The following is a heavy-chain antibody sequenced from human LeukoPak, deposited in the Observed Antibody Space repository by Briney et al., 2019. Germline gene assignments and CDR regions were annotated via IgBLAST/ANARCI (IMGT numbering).Heavy chain of an antibody. J-gene: IGHJ4*02. CDR3: TRRSTI. V-gene: IGHV3-15*01. CDR1: GFTFSDYY. Sequence: GGSLRLSCAASGFTFSDYYMSWIRQAPGKGLEWVARIKAKIHGETIDYAAPVRGRFIISRDDSRNAVYLQMNSLKFEDTAMYYCTRRSTIWGRGTRVTVSS. D-gene: IGHD5-24*01. CDR2: IKAKIHGETI.